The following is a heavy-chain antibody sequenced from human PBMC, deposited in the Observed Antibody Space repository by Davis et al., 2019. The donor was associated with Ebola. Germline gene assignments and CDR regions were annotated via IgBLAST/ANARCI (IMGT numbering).Heavy chain of an antibody. J-gene: IGHJ4*02. CDR3: ARLPRGEKVLDH. CDR2: SSVYNGRT. CDR1: GYTFTS. V-gene: IGHV1-18*01. D-gene: IGHD3-16*01. Sequence: AASVKVSCKASGYTFTSFSWVRPAPGQGLEWMGWSSVYNGRTNYAQKLQGRVTMTTDTSTSTAYMELRSLGSDDTAVYYCARLPRGEKVLDHWGQGTLVTVSS.